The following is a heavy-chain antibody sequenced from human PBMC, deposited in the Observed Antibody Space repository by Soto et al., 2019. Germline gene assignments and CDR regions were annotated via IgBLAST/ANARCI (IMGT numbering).Heavy chain of an antibody. CDR2: IIPLFGTT. V-gene: IGHV1-69*01. CDR1: GDTFKNCV. D-gene: IGHD7-27*01. CDR3: AAELGFGTVSVV. Sequence: QVQVVQSGVEVRSPGASVKVSCKASGDTFKNCVISWVRQAPGQGLEWMGGIIPLFGTTDFAQRFQGRLTITTDESTTTAYMELSRLRSEDTATYYCAAELGFGTVSVVWGQGTTVIVSS. J-gene: IGHJ6*02.